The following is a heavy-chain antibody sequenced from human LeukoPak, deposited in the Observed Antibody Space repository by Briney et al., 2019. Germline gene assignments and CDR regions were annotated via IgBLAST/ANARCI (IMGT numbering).Heavy chain of an antibody. CDR1: GYTFTGYY. Sequence: GASVKVSCKASGYTFTGYYMHWVRQAPGQGLEWMGWINPNRGGTNYAQKFRRGVTMTRDTSISTAYMELSRLRSDDTAVYYSARAPYYGSASYPATDYYYYYMDVWGKGTTVTVSS. J-gene: IGHJ6*03. V-gene: IGHV1-2*02. CDR2: INPNRGGT. CDR3: ARAPYYGSASYPATDYYYYYMDV. D-gene: IGHD3-10*01.